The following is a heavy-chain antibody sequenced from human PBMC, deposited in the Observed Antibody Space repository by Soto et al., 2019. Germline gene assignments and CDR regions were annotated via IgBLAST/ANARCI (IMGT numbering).Heavy chain of an antibody. CDR1: GYSISSGNY. D-gene: IGHD2-2*01. Sequence: SLTCAVSGYSISSGNYWAWIRQPPGRGLEWIGSLYHIGSTHYNTSLKSRVTISVDTSKNHFSLELSSVTAADTAIYYCGSSTSCYDESCVDVWGQGTMVTVSS. CDR3: GSSTSCYDESCVDV. V-gene: IGHV4-38-2*01. CDR2: LYHIGST. J-gene: IGHJ6*02.